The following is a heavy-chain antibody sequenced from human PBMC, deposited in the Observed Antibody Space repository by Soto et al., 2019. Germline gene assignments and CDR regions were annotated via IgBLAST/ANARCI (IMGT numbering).Heavy chain of an antibody. CDR1: GGSISSGGYY. CDR2: IYYSGST. V-gene: IGHV4-31*03. D-gene: IGHD3-3*01. J-gene: IGHJ6*03. CDR3: ARGVWSGYWGIVGYYMDV. Sequence: LSETLSLTCTVSGGSISSGGYYWSWIRQHPGKGLEWIGYIYYSGSTYYNPSLKSRVTISVDTSKNQCSLKLSYVTAADTAVYYCARGVWSGYWGIVGYYMDVWGKGTTVTVSS.